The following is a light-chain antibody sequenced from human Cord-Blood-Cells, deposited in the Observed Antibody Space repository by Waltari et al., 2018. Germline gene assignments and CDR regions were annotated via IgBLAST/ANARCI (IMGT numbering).Light chain of an antibody. J-gene: IGKJ3*01. Sequence: DIQMTQSPSSLSASVGDRVTITCRASQSISSYLNWYQQKPGKAPKHLIYAASSLQSGVPSRFSGSGSWTDFTLTISSLQPEDFATYYCQQSYSTPFTFGPGTKVDIK. CDR2: AAS. CDR1: QSISSY. V-gene: IGKV1-39*01. CDR3: QQSYSTPFT.